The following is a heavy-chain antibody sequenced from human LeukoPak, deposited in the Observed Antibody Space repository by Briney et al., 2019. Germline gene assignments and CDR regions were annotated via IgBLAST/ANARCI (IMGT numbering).Heavy chain of an antibody. CDR1: GFTFSSYW. CDR3: AREGRVSGYDFDC. CDR2: INSDGSSI. Sequence: GGSLRLSCAASGFTFSSYWMHWVRQAPGKGLVWVSRINSDGSSITYADSVKGRFTISRDNAKNTLYLQMNSLRVEDTAAYYCAREGRVSGYDFDCWGQGTLVTVSS. D-gene: IGHD5-12*01. V-gene: IGHV3-74*03. J-gene: IGHJ4*02.